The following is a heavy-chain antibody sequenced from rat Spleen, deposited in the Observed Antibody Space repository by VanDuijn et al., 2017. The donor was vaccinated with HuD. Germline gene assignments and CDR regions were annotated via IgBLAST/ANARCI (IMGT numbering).Heavy chain of an antibody. CDR1: GFTFNNYG. CDR3: ARRHYGYTDYFDY. V-gene: IGHV5-19*01. Sequence: EVQLVESGGGLVQPGRSLKLSCAASGFTFNNYGMHWIRQAPTKGLEWVASISPSGGTTFYRDSVKGRFTISRDNAKSSLHLQMDSLRSEDTATYYCARRHYGYTDYFDYWGQGVMVTVSS. J-gene: IGHJ2*01. CDR2: ISPSGGTT. D-gene: IGHD1-11*01.